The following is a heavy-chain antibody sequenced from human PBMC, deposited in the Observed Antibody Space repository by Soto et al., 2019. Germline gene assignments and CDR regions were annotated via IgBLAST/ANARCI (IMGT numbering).Heavy chain of an antibody. CDR1: GFTFSSFW. Sequence: AGGSLRLSCAASGFTFSSFWMHWVRQAPGKGLVWVSRINSDGSSTSYADSVKGRFTISRDNAKNTLYLQMNSLRAEDTAVYYCAREVLYYYDSSGYYYAPYGMDVWGQGTTVTVSS. V-gene: IGHV3-74*01. D-gene: IGHD3-22*01. CDR2: INSDGSST. J-gene: IGHJ6*02. CDR3: AREVLYYYDSSGYYYAPYGMDV.